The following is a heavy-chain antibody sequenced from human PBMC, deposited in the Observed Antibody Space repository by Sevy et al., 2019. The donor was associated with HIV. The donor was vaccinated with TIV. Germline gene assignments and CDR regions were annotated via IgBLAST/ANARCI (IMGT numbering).Heavy chain of an antibody. CDR3: ARTRNCSSTSCPPNWFDP. CDR1: GYTFTSYG. D-gene: IGHD2-2*01. CDR2: ISAYNGNT. V-gene: IGHV1-18*01. J-gene: IGHJ5*02. Sequence: ASVKVSCKASGYTFTSYGISWVRQAPGQGLEWMGWISAYNGNTNYAQKLQGRVTMTTDTSTSTASMELRSLRSDDTAVYYCARTRNCSSTSCPPNWFDPWGQGTLVTVSS.